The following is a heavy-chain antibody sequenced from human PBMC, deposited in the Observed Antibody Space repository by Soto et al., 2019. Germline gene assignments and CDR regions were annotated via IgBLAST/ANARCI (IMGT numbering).Heavy chain of an antibody. D-gene: IGHD3-10*01. CDR1: GGSVSSGSYY. V-gene: IGHV4-39*01. Sequence: PSETLSLTCTVSGGSVSSGSYYWGWIRQPPGKGLEWIGSIYYSGNTYYNPSLKSRVTISVDTAKNQFSLKLSSVTAADTAVYYCARQYYFGSGSYYKRPFDFWGQGTLVTVSS. CDR2: IYYSGNT. CDR3: ARQYYFGSGSYYKRPFDF. J-gene: IGHJ4*02.